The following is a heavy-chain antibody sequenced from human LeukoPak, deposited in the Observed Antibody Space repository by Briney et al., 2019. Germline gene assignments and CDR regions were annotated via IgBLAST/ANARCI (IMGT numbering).Heavy chain of an antibody. CDR3: ARGEGSSMVRGVIFWFDP. CDR1: GVSISSYY. Sequence: SGTLSLTCTVSGVSISSYYWNWIRQPPGKGLEWIGSIYYSGNTNYNPSLKSRVTISLDTSKTQFSLKLSSVTAVDTAVYYCARGEGSSMVRGVIFWFDPWGQGSLVTVSS. J-gene: IGHJ5*02. V-gene: IGHV4-59*01. D-gene: IGHD3-10*01. CDR2: IYYSGNT.